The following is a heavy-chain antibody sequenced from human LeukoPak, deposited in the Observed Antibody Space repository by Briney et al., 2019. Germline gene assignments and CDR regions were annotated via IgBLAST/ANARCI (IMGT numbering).Heavy chain of an antibody. D-gene: IGHD4-17*01. CDR3: ARADYGDYGVDY. J-gene: IGHJ4*02. V-gene: IGHV4-31*03. Sequence: SETLSLTCTVSGGSISSGGYYWSWIRQHPGKGLEWIGYIYYSGSTYYNPSLKSRVTISVDTPKNQFSLKLGSVTAADTAVYYCARADYGDYGVDYWGQGTLVTVSS. CDR2: IYYSGST. CDR1: GGSISSGGYY.